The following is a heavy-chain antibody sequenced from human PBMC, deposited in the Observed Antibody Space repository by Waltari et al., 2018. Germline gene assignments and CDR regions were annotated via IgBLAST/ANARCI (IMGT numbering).Heavy chain of an antibody. D-gene: IGHD1-1*01. V-gene: IGHV5-51*01. CDR2: IHPGDSTT. CDR1: GFIFNNYW. CDR3: AKRDWTLVSRDWFDP. Sequence: EVQMVQSGAEVKKPGDSPRISCKGSGFIFNNYWIGWVRQMPGKGLEWMGIIHPGDSTTHYMPSLQGRVTISADTSTNTIYLQWKSLEVSDTAMYFCAKRDWTLVSRDWFDPWGQGTLVTVSS. J-gene: IGHJ5*02.